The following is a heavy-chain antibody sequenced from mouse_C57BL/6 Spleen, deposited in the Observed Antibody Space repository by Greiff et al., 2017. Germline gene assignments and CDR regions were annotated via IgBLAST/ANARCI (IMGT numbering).Heavy chain of an antibody. V-gene: IGHV1-59*01. CDR3: AREIF. J-gene: IGHJ2*01. CDR2: IDPSASYT. Sequence: QVQLQQPGAELVRPGTSVKLSCKASGYTFTSYWMHWVKQRPGQGLEWIGVIDPSASYTNYNQKFKGKATLTVDTSSSTAYMQLSSLTSEDSAVYYCAREIFWGQGTTLTVSS. CDR1: GYTFTSYW.